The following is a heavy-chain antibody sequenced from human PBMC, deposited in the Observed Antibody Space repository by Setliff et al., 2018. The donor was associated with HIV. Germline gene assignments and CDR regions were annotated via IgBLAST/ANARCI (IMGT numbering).Heavy chain of an antibody. D-gene: IGHD3-10*01. CDR1: GGSIRSYY. J-gene: IGHJ6*03. CDR3: ARDGSGSSYYYYYMDV. Sequence: ASETLSLTCTVSGGSIRSYYWSWIRQPPGKGLEWIGYIYYSGSTNYNPSLKSRVTMSVDTSKNQFSLKLSSVTAADTAVYYCARDGSGSSYYYYYMDVWGKGTTVTVSS. V-gene: IGHV4-59*12. CDR2: IYYSGST.